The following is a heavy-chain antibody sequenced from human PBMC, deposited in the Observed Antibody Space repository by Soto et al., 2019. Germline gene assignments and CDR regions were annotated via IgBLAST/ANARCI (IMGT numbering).Heavy chain of an antibody. CDR2: IYSGGST. J-gene: IGHJ4*02. Sequence: GGSLRLSCAASGFTVSSNYMSWVRQAPGKGLEWVSVIYSGGSTYYADSVKGRFTITRDNSKNTLYLQMNSLRAEDTAVYYCARIGDYGEGFDYWGQGTLVTVSS. V-gene: IGHV3-66*01. D-gene: IGHD4-17*01. CDR3: ARIGDYGEGFDY. CDR1: GFTVSSNY.